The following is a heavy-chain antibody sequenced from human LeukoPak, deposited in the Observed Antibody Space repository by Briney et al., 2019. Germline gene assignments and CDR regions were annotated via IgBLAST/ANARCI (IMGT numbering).Heavy chain of an antibody. J-gene: IGHJ4*02. CDR2: INGGGDNT. CDR3: VKDEPGSSWYN. D-gene: IGHD6-13*01. V-gene: IGHV3-23*01. CDR1: GFTLSSYY. Sequence: GGSLTLSCAASGFTLSSYYMSWVRQAPGKGLELVSAINGGGDNTHYADSAKGRFTISRDNSKNTLYLQMNSLRVEDTAVYYCVKDEPGSSWYNWGQGTLVTVSS.